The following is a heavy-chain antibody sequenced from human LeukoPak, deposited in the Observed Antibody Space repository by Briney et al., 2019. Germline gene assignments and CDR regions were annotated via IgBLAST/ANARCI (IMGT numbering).Heavy chain of an antibody. D-gene: IGHD2-21*02. CDR2: ISGSGGST. J-gene: IGHJ3*02. CDR1: GFTFRSYV. Sequence: PGGSLSLSCAASGFTFRSYVMTWVRQAPGKGLEWVSAISGSGGSTYYADSVKGRFTISRDNSENTLYLQMNSLRAEDTALYYCAKSVGVTPTGSAFDIWGQGAMVTVSS. CDR3: AKSVGVTPTGSAFDI. V-gene: IGHV3-23*01.